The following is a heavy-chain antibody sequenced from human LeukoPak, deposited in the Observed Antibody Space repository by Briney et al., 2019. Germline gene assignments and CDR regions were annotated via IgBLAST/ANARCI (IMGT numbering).Heavy chain of an antibody. CDR1: GFTFSDHS. V-gene: IGHV3-21*01. J-gene: IGHJ4*02. Sequence: PGGSLRLSCATSGFTFSDHSINWVRQAPGKGLEWVSYISGSSNYIYYADSVKGRFTISRDNAKNSLYLQMNSLRAEDTAVYYCSSSGGGIDYWGQGTLVTVSS. CDR2: ISGSSNYI. D-gene: IGHD6-6*01. CDR3: SSSGGGIDY.